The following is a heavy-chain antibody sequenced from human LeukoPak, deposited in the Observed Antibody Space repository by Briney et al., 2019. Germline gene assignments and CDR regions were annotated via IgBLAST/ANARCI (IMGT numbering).Heavy chain of an antibody. J-gene: IGHJ4*02. CDR1: GFTFSSYV. V-gene: IGHV3-23*01. Sequence: GGSPRLSCAASGFTFSSYVMSWVRQAPGRGLEWVSSIGSSGDITYYADSVKGRFTISRDNSKNTLYLQMNSLRAEDTAVYFCAKDVDNGDYLVYWGQGTLVTVSS. CDR3: AKDVDNGDYLVY. D-gene: IGHD4-17*01. CDR2: IGSSGDIT.